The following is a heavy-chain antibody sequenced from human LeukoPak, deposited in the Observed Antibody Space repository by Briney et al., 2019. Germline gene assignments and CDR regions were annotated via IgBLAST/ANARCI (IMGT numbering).Heavy chain of an antibody. CDR2: IYYSGST. CDR1: GGSISSSSYY. V-gene: IGHV4-39*01. D-gene: IGHD3-10*01. CDR3: ARQWAMVRGVIIANWFDH. J-gene: IGHJ5*02. Sequence: SETLSLTCTVSGGSISSSSYYWGWIRQPPGKGLEWIGSIYYSGSTYYNPSLKSRVTISVDTSKNQFSLKLSSVTAADTAVYYCARQWAMVRGVIIANWFDHWGQGTLVTVSS.